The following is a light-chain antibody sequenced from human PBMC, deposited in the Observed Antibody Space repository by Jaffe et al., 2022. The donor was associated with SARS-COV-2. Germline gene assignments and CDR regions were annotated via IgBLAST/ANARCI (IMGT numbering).Light chain of an antibody. CDR2: AAS. CDR1: QGISSY. V-gene: IGKV1-9*01. Sequence: DIQLTQSPSFLSASVGDRVTITCRASQGISSYLVWYQQKPGKAPKLLIYAASTLQSGVPSRFSGSGSGTEFTLTISNLQPEDFATYYCQHLNGYPLAFGGGTKVEIK. CDR3: QHLNGYPLA. J-gene: IGKJ4*01.